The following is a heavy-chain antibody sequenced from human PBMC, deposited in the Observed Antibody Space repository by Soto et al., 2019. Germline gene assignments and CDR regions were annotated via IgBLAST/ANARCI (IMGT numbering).Heavy chain of an antibody. V-gene: IGHV4-30-2*01. CDR3: ARLGGYYQALDS. CDR1: GGSISSGGYS. Sequence: SETLSLTYAVSGGSISSGGYSWSWIRQPPGKGLEWIGYIYHSGSTYYNPSLRSRVAISVDTSKNKFSLKLSSVTAADTAVYCCARLGGYYQALDSWGQGTLVTVSS. D-gene: IGHD3-22*01. CDR2: IYHSGST. J-gene: IGHJ4*02.